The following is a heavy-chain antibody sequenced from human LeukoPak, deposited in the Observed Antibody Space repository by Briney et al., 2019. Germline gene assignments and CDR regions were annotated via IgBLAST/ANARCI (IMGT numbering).Heavy chain of an antibody. CDR1: GHTFTDYY. V-gene: IGHV1-2*02. J-gene: IGHJ4*02. D-gene: IGHD2-2*01. CDR2: INPNSGAT. Sequence: ASVKVFCKASGHTFTDYYMHWVRQAPGQGLEWMGWINPNSGATNYAQKFQGRVTMTRDTSITTVYMELSRLRSDGTAVYYCARAREYHLPPTDYWGQGTLVTVSS. CDR3: ARAREYHLPPTDY.